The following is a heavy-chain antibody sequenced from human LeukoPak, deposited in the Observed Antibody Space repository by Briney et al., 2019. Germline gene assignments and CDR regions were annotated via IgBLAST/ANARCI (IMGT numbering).Heavy chain of an antibody. D-gene: IGHD3-3*01. V-gene: IGHV1-8*01. CDR3: ARGRRSPAIHYDG. Sequence: ASMRFSLKGSGYTCKSYDITWVREATEQGLEWMGWMNPNSGNTGYAQKFQGRVTMTRNTSISTAYMELSSLRSEDTAVYYCARGRRSPAIHYDGWGKGTTVTVSS. J-gene: IGHJ6*04. CDR2: MNPNSGNT. CDR1: GYTCKSYD.